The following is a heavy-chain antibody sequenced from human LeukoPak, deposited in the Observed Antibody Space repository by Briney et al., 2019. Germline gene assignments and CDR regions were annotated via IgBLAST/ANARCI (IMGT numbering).Heavy chain of an antibody. CDR1: GFTFSNYA. Sequence: GGSLRLSCAASGFTFSNYAMTWVRQAPNKGLEWVSSITGSGGNTYYADSVKGRFTISRDNSKNTLYLQMNSLRAEDTAVYYCAKMGVEWGQGTLVTVSS. CDR3: AKMGVE. CDR2: ITGSGGNT. J-gene: IGHJ4*02. D-gene: IGHD2-15*01. V-gene: IGHV3-23*01.